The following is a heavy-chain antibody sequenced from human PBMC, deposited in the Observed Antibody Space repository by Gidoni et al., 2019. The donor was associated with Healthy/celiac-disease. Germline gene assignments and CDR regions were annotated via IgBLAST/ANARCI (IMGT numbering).Heavy chain of an antibody. D-gene: IGHD2-2*01. CDR1: GGSIRSSSYY. CDR3: ARDRGYCSSTSCARAFDY. V-gene: IGHV4-39*02. Sequence: QLQLQESGPGLVKPSETLSLTCTVSGGSIRSSSYYWGWIRQPPGKGLEWIGSIYYSGSTYYNPSLKSRVTISVDTSKNQFSLKLSSVTAADTAVYYCARDRGYCSSTSCARAFDYWSQGTLVTVSS. J-gene: IGHJ4*02. CDR2: IYYSGST.